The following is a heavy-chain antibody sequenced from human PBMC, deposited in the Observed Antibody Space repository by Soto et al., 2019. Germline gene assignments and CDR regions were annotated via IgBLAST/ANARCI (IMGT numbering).Heavy chain of an antibody. CDR3: GRDEVRNGVGV. J-gene: IGHJ6*02. V-gene: IGHV3-7*01. Sequence: XGSLKLSCVASGFTFTNYWMSWVRQAPGKGLDWVANIKGDGSEKRYVDSVRGRFTIPRDNAKNSVYLQMNSLRADDTALYYCGRDEVRNGVGVWGQGTTVTVSS. CDR1: GFTFTNYW. CDR2: IKGDGSEK.